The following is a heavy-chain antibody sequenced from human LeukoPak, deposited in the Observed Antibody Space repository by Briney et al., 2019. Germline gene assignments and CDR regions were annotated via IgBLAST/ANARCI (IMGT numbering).Heavy chain of an antibody. J-gene: IGHJ5*02. Sequence: GGFLRLSCAVSGFTFSSYAMHWVRQAPGKGLEWVGVISYDGTNEYYADSVKGRFTISRDNSKSTVYLQMNSLRVEDAAVYYCSKDLASDFGGDLDPWGQGTLVTVSS. D-gene: IGHD3-10*01. CDR1: GFTFSSYA. CDR2: ISYDGTNE. V-gene: IGHV3-30-3*01. CDR3: SKDLASDFGGDLDP.